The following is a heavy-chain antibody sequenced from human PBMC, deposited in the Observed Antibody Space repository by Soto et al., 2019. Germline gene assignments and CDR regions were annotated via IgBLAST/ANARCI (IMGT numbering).Heavy chain of an antibody. J-gene: IGHJ4*02. Sequence: QVQLVQSGAEVRKPGSSVKVSCKASGGSFSRYAITWVRQAPGQGLEWMGGIIPIFGTRNYAQKFQGRVTITADESTSTAYMELSSLRSEDTAVYYCASRAASGIGYFASWGQGTLVTVSS. V-gene: IGHV1-69*01. D-gene: IGHD1-20*01. CDR3: ASRAASGIGYFAS. CDR2: IIPIFGTR. CDR1: GGSFSRYA.